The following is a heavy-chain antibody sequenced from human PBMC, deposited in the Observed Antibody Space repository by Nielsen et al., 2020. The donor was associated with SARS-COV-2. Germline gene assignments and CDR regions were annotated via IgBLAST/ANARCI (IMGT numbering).Heavy chain of an antibody. J-gene: IGHJ1*01. V-gene: IGHV1-69*04. CDR2: IIPILGIA. D-gene: IGHD4-17*01. Sequence: SVKVSCKASVGTFSSYAISWVRQAPGQGLEWMGRIIPILGIANYAQKFQGRVTITADKSTSTAYMELSSLRSEDTAVYYCARNDYGDYPDPPAARRDLVYFQHWGQGTRVTVSS. CDR1: VGTFSSYA. CDR3: ARNDYGDYPDPPAARRDLVYFQH.